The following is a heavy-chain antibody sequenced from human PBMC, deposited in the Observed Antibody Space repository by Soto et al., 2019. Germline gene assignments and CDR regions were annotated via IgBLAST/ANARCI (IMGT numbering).Heavy chain of an antibody. CDR3: ATTGPY. CDR2: IWVDGSNK. Sequence: QVQLVESGGGVVQPGRSLRLSCAASGFTFSSYGMHWVRQAPGKGLEWVAVIWVDGSNKCYADSVKGRFTISRDNSKNTVSLQMNSLRDEDSAAYYCATTGPYWGQGTLVTVSS. J-gene: IGHJ4*02. V-gene: IGHV3-33*01. CDR1: GFTFSSYG.